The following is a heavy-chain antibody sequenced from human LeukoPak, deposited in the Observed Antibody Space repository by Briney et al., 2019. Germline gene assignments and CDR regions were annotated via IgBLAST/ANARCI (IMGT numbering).Heavy chain of an antibody. CDR1: GGSISSYY. V-gene: IGHV4-59*08. D-gene: IGHD3-9*01. CDR2: IYYSGST. J-gene: IGHJ3*02. CDR3: ASPASMGYDILTGPGAFDI. Sequence: PSETLSLTCTVSGGSISSYYWSWIRQPPGKGLEWIGYIYYSGSTNYNPSLKSRVTISVDTSKNQFSLKLSSVTAADTAVYYCASPASMGYDILTGPGAFDIWGQGTMVTVSS.